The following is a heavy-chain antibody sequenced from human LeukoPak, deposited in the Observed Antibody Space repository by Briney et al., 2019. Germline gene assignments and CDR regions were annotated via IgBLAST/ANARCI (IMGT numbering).Heavy chain of an antibody. J-gene: IGHJ4*02. CDR1: GGSFSGYY. V-gene: IGHV4-34*01. CDR3: ARGHYKYYDFWSGLYYFDY. CDR2: INHSGST. D-gene: IGHD3-3*01. Sequence: SETLSLTCAVYGGSFSGYYWSWIRQPPGKGLEWMGDINHSGSTNYNPSLKSRVTISVDTSKNQFSLKLSSVTAADTAVYYCARGHYKYYDFWSGLYYFDYWGQGTLVTVSS.